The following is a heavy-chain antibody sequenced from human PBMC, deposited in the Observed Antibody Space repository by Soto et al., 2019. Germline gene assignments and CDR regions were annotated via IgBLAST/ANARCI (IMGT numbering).Heavy chain of an antibody. Sequence: QVQLVESGGGVVQPGRSLRLSCAASGFTFSSYGMHWVRQAPGKGLEWVAVISYDGSNKYYADSVKGRFTISRDNSKNTLYLQMNSLRAEDTAVYYCAMDRVLLWFGELFDYWGQGTLVTVSS. D-gene: IGHD3-10*01. V-gene: IGHV3-30*03. J-gene: IGHJ4*02. CDR2: ISYDGSNK. CDR1: GFTFSSYG. CDR3: AMDRVLLWFGELFDY.